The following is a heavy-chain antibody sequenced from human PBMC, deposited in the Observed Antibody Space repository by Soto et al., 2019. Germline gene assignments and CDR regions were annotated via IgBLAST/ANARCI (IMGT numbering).Heavy chain of an antibody. CDR3: AREPPIGYYDSSGYYWP. CDR1: GGTFSSYT. V-gene: IGHV1-69*08. CDR2: IIPILGIA. Sequence: QVQLVQSGAEVKKPGSSVKVSCTASGGTFSSYTISWVRQAPGQGLEWMGRIIPILGIANYAQKFQGRVTITADKSTSTDYMELSSLRSEDTAVYYCAREPPIGYYDSSGYYWPWGQGTLVTVSS. D-gene: IGHD3-22*01. J-gene: IGHJ5*02.